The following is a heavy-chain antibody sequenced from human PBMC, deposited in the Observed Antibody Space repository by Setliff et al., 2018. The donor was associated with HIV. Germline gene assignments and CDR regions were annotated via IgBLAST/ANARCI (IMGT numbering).Heavy chain of an antibody. D-gene: IGHD3-22*01. Sequence: SETLSLTCSVSGGSISDGGYFWSWIRQHPGMGLEWIGYVYYTGSTNYNPSLKSRVTISIDTSKNQFSLKLSSVTAADTAVYYCARHQGKYYDSSGYSGWFFDLWGRGTLVTVSS. CDR1: GGSISDGGYF. V-gene: IGHV4-61*08. J-gene: IGHJ2*01. CDR2: VYYTGST. CDR3: ARHQGKYYDSSGYSGWFFDL.